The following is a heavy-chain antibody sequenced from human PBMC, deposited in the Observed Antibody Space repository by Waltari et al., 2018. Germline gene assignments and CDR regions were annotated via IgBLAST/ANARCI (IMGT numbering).Heavy chain of an antibody. CDR3: ARGWLGRGAIDY. Sequence: QVQLQESGPGLVKPSQTLSLTCTVSGGSISSGSYYWSWIRQPAGKGLEWIGRIYTSGRTNCNPSLKGRVTISVDPSKNQFSLKLSSVTAADTAVYYCARGWLGRGAIDYWGQGTLVTVSS. D-gene: IGHD3-22*01. CDR2: IYTSGRT. V-gene: IGHV4-61*02. J-gene: IGHJ4*02. CDR1: GGSISSGSYY.